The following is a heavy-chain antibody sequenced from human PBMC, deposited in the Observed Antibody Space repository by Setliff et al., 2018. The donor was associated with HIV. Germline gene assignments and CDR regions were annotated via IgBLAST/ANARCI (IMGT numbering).Heavy chain of an antibody. V-gene: IGHV3-48*01. CDR3: AREYFDWLLQIPLLDY. Sequence: GGSLRLSCAASGFTFSSYSMNWVRQAPGKGLEWVSYISSSSSTIYYADSVKGRFTISRDNAKNSLYLQMNSLRAEDTAVYYCAREYFDWLLQIPLLDYWGQGTLVTVSS. CDR2: ISSSSSTI. D-gene: IGHD3-9*01. J-gene: IGHJ4*02. CDR1: GFTFSSYS.